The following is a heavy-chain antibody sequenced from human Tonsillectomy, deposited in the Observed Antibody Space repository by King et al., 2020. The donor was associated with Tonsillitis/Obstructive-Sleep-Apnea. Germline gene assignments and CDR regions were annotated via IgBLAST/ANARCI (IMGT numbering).Heavy chain of an antibody. J-gene: IGHJ4*02. CDR3: ARDSNGGYDGYDLDF. V-gene: IGHV7-4-1*02. D-gene: IGHD5-12*01. CDR1: GYTITSYA. Sequence: VQLVESGSELKKPGASVKVSCKASGYTITSYALNWVRQAPGQGLEWMGGINTNTGNPTYVQDFIGRFVFSWDTSVSTAYLQISSLEAEDTAVYYCARDSNGGYDGYDLDFWGQGTLVTVSS. CDR2: INTNTGNP.